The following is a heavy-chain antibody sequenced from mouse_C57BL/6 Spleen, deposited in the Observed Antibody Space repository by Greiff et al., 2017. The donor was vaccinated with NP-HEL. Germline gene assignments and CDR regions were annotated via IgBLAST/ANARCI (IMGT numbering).Heavy chain of an antibody. V-gene: IGHV6-3*01. Sequence: EVKLEESGGGLVQPGGSMKLSCVASGFTFSNYWMNWVRQSPEKGLEWVAQIRFKSDNYATHYAESVKGRFTISRDDSKSSVYVQMINLRAEDTGIYYCTGNSYAMDYWGQGTSVTVSS. J-gene: IGHJ4*01. CDR1: GFTFSNYW. CDR2: IRFKSDNYAT. CDR3: TGNSYAMDY.